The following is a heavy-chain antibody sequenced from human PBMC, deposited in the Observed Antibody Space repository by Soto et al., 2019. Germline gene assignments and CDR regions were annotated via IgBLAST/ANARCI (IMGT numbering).Heavy chain of an antibody. Sequence: QVQLLQSGAEVKRSGTSVQVSCKAAAGTFRSYAMSWVRQAPAQGLEWMGGIIAMFGTPNYAQNFTGRLTITADESRWTAYMELSSLRSEVTSVYYCARSVVWGIAFGYQYYGMDAWGEGTTVTVS. D-gene: IGHD2-21*01. CDR2: IIAMFGTP. V-gene: IGHV1-69*01. J-gene: IGHJ6*02. CDR3: ARSVVWGIAFGYQYYGMDA. CDR1: AGTFRSYA.